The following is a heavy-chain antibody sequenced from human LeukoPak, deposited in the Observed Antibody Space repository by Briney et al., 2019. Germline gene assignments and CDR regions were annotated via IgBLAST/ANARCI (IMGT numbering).Heavy chain of an antibody. CDR2: INPTGGTT. CDR1: GYTFTTYY. Sequence: ASVKVSCKASGYTFTTYYMHWVRQAPGQGLEWMGIINPTGGTTFYPHKFQGRVTMTRDTSTGTFYMDLSSLKSEDTAVYYCARDGGGGTWLKKANWFDSWGQGTLVIVSS. V-gene: IGHV1-46*01. J-gene: IGHJ5*01. D-gene: IGHD2-15*01. CDR3: ARDGGGGTWLKKANWFDS.